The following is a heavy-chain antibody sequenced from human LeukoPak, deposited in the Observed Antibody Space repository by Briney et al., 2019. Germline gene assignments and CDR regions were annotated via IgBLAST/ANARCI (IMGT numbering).Heavy chain of an antibody. J-gene: IGHJ6*03. CDR3: ARENGEGYNLYCMDV. Sequence: PSETLSLTCTVSGGSISSFSYYWSWIRQPAGKGLEWIGRIYTGGTTDYNPSLKSRVTISVDTSKKQFSLKLSSVTAADTAVYYCARENGEGYNLYCMDVWGKGTTVTVSS. D-gene: IGHD5-24*01. CDR2: IYTGGTT. CDR1: GGSISSFSYY. V-gene: IGHV4-61*02.